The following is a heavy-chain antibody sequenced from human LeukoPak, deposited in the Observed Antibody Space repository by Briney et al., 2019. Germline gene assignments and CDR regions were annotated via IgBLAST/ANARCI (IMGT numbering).Heavy chain of an antibody. V-gene: IGHV3-30*02. J-gene: IGHJ4*02. D-gene: IGHD1-1*01. CDR2: IRYDGSNK. CDR1: GFTFSSYA. Sequence: GGSLRLSCAASGFTFSSYAMSWVRQAPGKGLEWVAFIRYDGSNKYYADSVKGRFTISRDNSKNTLYLQMNSLRAEDTAVYYCANNDPYYFDYWGQGTLVTVSS. CDR3: ANNDPYYFDY.